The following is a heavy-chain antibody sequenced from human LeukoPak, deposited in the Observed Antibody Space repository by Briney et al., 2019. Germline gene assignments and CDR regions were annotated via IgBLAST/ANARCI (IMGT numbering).Heavy chain of an antibody. V-gene: IGHV1-69*04. J-gene: IGHJ4*02. Sequence: GASVKVSCKASGGTFSSYAISWVPQAPGQGLEWMGRIIPIFGIANYAQKFQGRVTITADKSTSTAYMELSSLRSEDTAVYYCATTPPGTCSSTSCPFDYWGQGTLVTVSS. CDR1: GGTFSSYA. CDR3: ATTPPGTCSSTSCPFDY. D-gene: IGHD2-2*01. CDR2: IIPIFGIA.